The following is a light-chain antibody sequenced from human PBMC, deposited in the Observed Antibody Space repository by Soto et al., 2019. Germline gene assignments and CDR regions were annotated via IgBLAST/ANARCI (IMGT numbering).Light chain of an antibody. V-gene: IGKV3-15*01. CDR1: QSVRSN. CDR2: GAS. J-gene: IGKJ1*01. CDR3: QQYNFWPRT. Sequence: EIMMTQSPATLSVSSGDRVTLSCRASQSVRSNSAWYQQKPGQAPRLLIDGASTRATGIPARFSGSGSRTDFTLTSSSLQSEDFAVYYCQQYNFWPRTFGQGTKVDIK.